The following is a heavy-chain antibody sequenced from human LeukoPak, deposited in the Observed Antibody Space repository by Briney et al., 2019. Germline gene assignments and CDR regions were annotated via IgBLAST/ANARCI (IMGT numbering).Heavy chain of an antibody. CDR2: IRSKANSYAP. CDR3: TRLGLGSSHDY. Sequence: GGSLRLSCAASGFTFSGSAMHWVRQASGKGLEWVGRIRSKANSYAPAYAASVKGRFTISRDDSKDTAYLQMNSLKTEDTAVYYCTRLGLGSSHDYWGQGTLVTVSS. CDR1: GFTFSGSA. J-gene: IGHJ4*02. V-gene: IGHV3-73*01. D-gene: IGHD6-13*01.